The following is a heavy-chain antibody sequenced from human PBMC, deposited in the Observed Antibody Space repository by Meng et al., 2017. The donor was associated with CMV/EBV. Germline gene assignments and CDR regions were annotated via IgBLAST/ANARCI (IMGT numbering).Heavy chain of an antibody. J-gene: IGHJ6*02. CDR2: ISVPVNII. Sequence: GGSLRLSCAASGFTFRSHEMNWVRQAPGKGLEWISYISVPVNIIYYADSVKGRFTISRDNAKNSLYLQMDSLRAEDTAVYYCARDGHRGSSWYSDYYYYGMDVWGQGTTVTVSS. V-gene: IGHV3-48*03. D-gene: IGHD6-13*01. CDR1: GFTFRSHE. CDR3: ARDGHRGSSWYSDYYYYGMDV.